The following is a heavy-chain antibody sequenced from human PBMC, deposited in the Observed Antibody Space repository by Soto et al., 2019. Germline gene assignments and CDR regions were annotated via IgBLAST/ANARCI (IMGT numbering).Heavy chain of an antibody. V-gene: IGHV4-4*07. CDR3: ARESGENWTYEAH. D-gene: IGHD1-7*01. CDR2: ITVNGIT. Sequence: SETLSLTCTVSGAYVSDFSWSWIRQPAGKGLEWIGRITVNGITQYTPSFRSRATMSMDTSRNQFSLNLQSATAADTALYYCARESGENWTYEAHWGQGTLVTVSS. CDR1: GAYVSDFS. J-gene: IGHJ1*01.